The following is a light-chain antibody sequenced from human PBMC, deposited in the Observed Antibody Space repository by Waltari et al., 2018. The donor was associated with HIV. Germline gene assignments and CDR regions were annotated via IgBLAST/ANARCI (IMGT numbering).Light chain of an antibody. CDR1: QSLSNTY. CDR2: GAS. Sequence: RATLSCRASQSLSNTYLAWYQQRPGQAPRLLIFGASGRATGIPDRFSGSGSGTDFTLTISRLEPEDFAVYHCQQYDSSPLTFGGGTKVEIK. J-gene: IGKJ4*01. CDR3: QQYDSSPLT. V-gene: IGKV3-20*01.